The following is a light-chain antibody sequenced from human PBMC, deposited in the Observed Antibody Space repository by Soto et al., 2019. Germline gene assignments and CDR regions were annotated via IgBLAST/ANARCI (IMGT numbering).Light chain of an antibody. V-gene: IGKV1-39*01. J-gene: IGKJ2*01. CDR1: QSISSY. Sequence: DIQMTQSPSSLSTSVGDRVTITCRASQSISSYLNWYQQKPGKAPKLLIYAASVLQSGVPSRFSGSGSGTDFTLTISSLQPEDFATYYCQQSYGTPRTFGQGTKLEIK. CDR2: AAS. CDR3: QQSYGTPRT.